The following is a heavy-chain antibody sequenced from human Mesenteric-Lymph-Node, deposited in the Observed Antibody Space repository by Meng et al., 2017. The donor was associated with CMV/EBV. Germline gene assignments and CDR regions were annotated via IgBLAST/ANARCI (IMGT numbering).Heavy chain of an antibody. Sequence: GESLKISCAASGFTFSSYAMSWVRQAPGKGLEWVSVSSGSATITHYADSVKGRFTISRDNSKKTLYLQMSSLRLEDTAVYYCAKGLSPTILGVDTLFDCWGQGTLVTVSS. CDR2: SSGSATIT. CDR1: GFTFSSYA. J-gene: IGHJ4*02. D-gene: IGHD3-3*01. CDR3: AKGLSPTILGVDTLFDC. V-gene: IGHV3-23*01.